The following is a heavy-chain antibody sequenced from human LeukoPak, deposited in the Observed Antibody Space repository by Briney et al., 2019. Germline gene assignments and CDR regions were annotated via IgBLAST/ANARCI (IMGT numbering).Heavy chain of an antibody. D-gene: IGHD1-26*01. CDR1: GGTFSSYA. CDR3: AREAIVGATTGGAFDI. V-gene: IGHV1-69*06. CDR2: IIPIFGTA. J-gene: IGHJ3*02. Sequence: GASVKVSCKASGGTFSSYAISWVRQAPGQGLEWMGGIIPIFGTANYAQKFQGRVTITADKSTSTAYMELSSLRSEDTAVYYCAREAIVGATTGGAFDIWGQGTVVTVSS.